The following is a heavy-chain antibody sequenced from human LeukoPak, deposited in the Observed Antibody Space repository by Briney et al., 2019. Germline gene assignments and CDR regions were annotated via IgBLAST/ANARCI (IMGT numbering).Heavy chain of an antibody. Sequence: SETLSLTCAVYGGSFSGYYWSWIRQPPGKGLEWIGEINHSGSTNYNPSLKSRVTISVDTSKNQFSLKLSSVTAADTAVYYCAGLNIVVVPAASQLYNWFDPWGQGTLVTVSS. V-gene: IGHV4-34*01. CDR3: AGLNIVVVPAASQLYNWFDP. D-gene: IGHD2-2*01. J-gene: IGHJ5*02. CDR1: GGSFSGYY. CDR2: INHSGST.